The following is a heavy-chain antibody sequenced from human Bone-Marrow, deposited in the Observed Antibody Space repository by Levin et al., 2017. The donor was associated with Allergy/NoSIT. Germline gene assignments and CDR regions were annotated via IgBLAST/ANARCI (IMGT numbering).Heavy chain of an antibody. CDR2: ISSNGGST. D-gene: IGHD2-2*01. V-gene: IGHV3-64D*06. CDR3: VKPSGSGVVVPPSS. CDR1: VFFFFLSS. Sequence: GEFLKFSVSAFVFFFFLSSLHWVRQAPGKGLEYVSAISSNGGSTYYADSVKGRFTISLAPSKNTLYLQMSSLRAEDTAVYYCVKPSGSGVVVPPSSWGQGTLVTVSS. J-gene: IGHJ4*02.